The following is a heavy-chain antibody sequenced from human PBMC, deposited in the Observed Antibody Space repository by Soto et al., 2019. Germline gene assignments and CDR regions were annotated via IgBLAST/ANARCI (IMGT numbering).Heavy chain of an antibody. CDR2: MNPNSGNT. J-gene: IGHJ4*02. Sequence: QVQLVQSGAEVKKPGASVKVSCKASGYTFTSYDINWVRQATGQGLEWMGWMNPNSGNTGYAQKFQGRVTMTRNTSISTAYMELSSLRSEDTAVYYCARAPYYDFLSGYYDFDYWGKGTLVTVSS. D-gene: IGHD3-3*01. CDR1: GYTFTSYD. CDR3: ARAPYYDFLSGYYDFDY. V-gene: IGHV1-8*01.